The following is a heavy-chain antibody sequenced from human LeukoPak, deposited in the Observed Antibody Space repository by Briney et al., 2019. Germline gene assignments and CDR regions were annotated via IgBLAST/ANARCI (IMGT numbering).Heavy chain of an antibody. Sequence: GGSLRLSCAASGFTFSSYGMHWVRQAPGKGLEWLAFILYDETKTFYGDSVKGRFTISRDNSKTTLYLQMNSLRAEDTAVYDCAGENCGAASHESGAFDYWGQGTMVTVSS. J-gene: IGHJ3*01. CDR1: GFTFSSYG. CDR2: ILYDETKT. D-gene: IGHD2-21*01. V-gene: IGHV3-30*02. CDR3: AGENCGAASHESGAFDY.